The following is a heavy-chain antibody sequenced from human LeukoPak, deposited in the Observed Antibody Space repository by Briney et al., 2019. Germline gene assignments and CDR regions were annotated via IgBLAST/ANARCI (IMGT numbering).Heavy chain of an antibody. CDR3: ARGGNYYDSSGYNY. J-gene: IGHJ4*02. CDR2: INPSGGST. V-gene: IGHV1-46*01. Sequence: GASVPVSFTASGYTFTSYYMHWLRQAPAQGLEWMGIINPSGGSTSYAQKFQGRVTMTRDTSTSTVYMELSSLRSEDTAVYYCARGGNYYDSSGYNYWGQGALVTVSS. CDR1: GYTFTSYY. D-gene: IGHD3-22*01.